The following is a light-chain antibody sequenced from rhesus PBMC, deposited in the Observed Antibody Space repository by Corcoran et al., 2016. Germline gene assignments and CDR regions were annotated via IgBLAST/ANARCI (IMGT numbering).Light chain of an antibody. Sequence: DIQMTQSPSSLSASVGDTVTITCRASQSISSWLAWYQQKPGKAPTLLIYTASTLQSGVPSRFSGSGSGTYFTLTISSRQSEDFATYYCQQYSSSPWTFGQGTKVEIK. CDR3: QQYSSSPWT. V-gene: IGKV1-22*01. J-gene: IGKJ1*01. CDR1: QSISSW. CDR2: TAS.